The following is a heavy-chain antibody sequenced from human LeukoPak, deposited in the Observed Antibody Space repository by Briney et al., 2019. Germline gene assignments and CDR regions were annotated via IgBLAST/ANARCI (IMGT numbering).Heavy chain of an antibody. CDR2: IYSSGST. CDR1: GASIYSGSNY. D-gene: IGHD5-18*01. Sequence: SETLSLTCRVSGASIYSGSNYWRWIRQPPGKTLEWIGSIYSSGSTYYNPSLKSRVIIMIDTPKNHFSLTLSSVTAADTAVYYCARSDGYGLVGIWGQGTMVTVSS. CDR3: ARSDGYGLVGI. J-gene: IGHJ3*02. V-gene: IGHV4-39*07.